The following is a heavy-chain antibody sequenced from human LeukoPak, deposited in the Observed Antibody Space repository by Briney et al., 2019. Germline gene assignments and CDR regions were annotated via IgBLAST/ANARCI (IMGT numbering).Heavy chain of an antibody. CDR3: ATEDYYGSGYDF. Sequence: GGSLRLSCAASGITFNDAWMSWVRQAPGKGLEWVGRIKTIKEDGTTDYAAPVKGRFTISRDDSENTLYLQMKSLKTEDTAVYYCATEDYYGSGYDFWGQGTLVTVSS. J-gene: IGHJ4*02. CDR2: IKTIKEDGTT. V-gene: IGHV3-15*05. CDR1: GITFNDAW. D-gene: IGHD3-10*01.